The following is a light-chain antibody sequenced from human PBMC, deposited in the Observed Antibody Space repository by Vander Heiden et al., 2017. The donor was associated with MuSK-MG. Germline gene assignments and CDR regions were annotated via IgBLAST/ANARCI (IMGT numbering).Light chain of an antibody. CDR2: DAS. J-gene: IGKJ3*01. CDR3: QQRCRAPPLFT. CDR1: QSISGS. V-gene: IGKV3-11*01. Sequence: IVLTQSPATLSLSPGERATLSCRASQSISGSLAWYQQKPGQAPRLLIYDASNRATGIQVRFSGSGYATDFTLTISSLEPDDFAVNYCQQRCRAPPLFTFGHGTKVDIK.